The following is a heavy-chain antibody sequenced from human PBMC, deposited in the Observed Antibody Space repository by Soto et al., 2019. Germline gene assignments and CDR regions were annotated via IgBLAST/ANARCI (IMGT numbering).Heavy chain of an antibody. CDR2: ISSSSSYI. CDR1: GFTFSSYS. J-gene: IGHJ4*02. V-gene: IGHV3-21*01. Sequence: GGSLRLSCAASGFTFSSYSMNWVRQAPGKGLEWVSSISSSSSYIYYADSVKGRFTISRDNAKNSLYLQMNSLRAEDTAVYYCARDPSAMEWDGRPNFDYWGQGTLVTVSS. CDR3: ARDPSAMEWDGRPNFDY. D-gene: IGHD5-18*01.